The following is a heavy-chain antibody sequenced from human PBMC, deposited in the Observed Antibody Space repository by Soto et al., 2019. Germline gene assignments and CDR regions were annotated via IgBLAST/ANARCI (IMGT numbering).Heavy chain of an antibody. D-gene: IGHD6-13*01. CDR2: ISGGGAYT. J-gene: IGHJ4*02. V-gene: IGHV3-23*01. CDR1: GFTFSSYA. CDR3: AKDPKSGIPYYFDY. Sequence: GSLRLSCAASGFTFSSYAMSWVRQAPRKGLEWVSTISGGGAYTYYAESVKGRFTISRDDSKNMLYLQMNGLRAEDTAVYFCAKDPKSGIPYYFDYWGQGALVTVSS.